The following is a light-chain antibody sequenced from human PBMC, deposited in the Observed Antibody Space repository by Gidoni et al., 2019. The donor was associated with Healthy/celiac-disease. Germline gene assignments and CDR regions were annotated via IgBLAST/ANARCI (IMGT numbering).Light chain of an antibody. CDR3: MQALQTPLT. Sequence: IVMTQSPLSLPVTPVEPASISCRSSQSLLHSNGYNYLDWYLQKPGQSPKLLIYLGSNRASGVPDRFSGSGSGTDFTLKISRVEAEDVGVYYCMQALQTPLTFGGGTKVEIK. V-gene: IGKV2-28*01. CDR1: QSLLHSNGYNY. CDR2: LGS. J-gene: IGKJ4*01.